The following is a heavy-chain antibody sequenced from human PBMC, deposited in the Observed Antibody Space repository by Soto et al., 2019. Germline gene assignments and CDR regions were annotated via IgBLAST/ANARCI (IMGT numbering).Heavy chain of an antibody. V-gene: IGHV3-9*01. CDR3: AKGVRKPGAIKGWGYDLDQ. Sequence: EVQLVESGGGLVQPGRPLRLSCAASGFTFDDYVMHWVRQAPGKGLEWVSGINWNSGSIDYAGSVKGRFTISRDNAKNSLYLQMNSLRAEDTAVYYCAKGVRKPGAIKGWGYDLDQWGQGTLVTVSS. CDR2: INWNSGSI. D-gene: IGHD2-2*02. J-gene: IGHJ4*02. CDR1: GFTFDDYV.